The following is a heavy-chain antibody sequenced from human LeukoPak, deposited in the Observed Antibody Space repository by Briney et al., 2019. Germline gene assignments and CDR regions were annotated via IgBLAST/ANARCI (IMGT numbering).Heavy chain of an antibody. J-gene: IGHJ4*02. Sequence: GGSLRLTCAASGFTFSSYWTHWVRQAPGKGLVWVSRILSDGSSSTYADSVKGRFTISRDNAKNTLYLQMNSLRGEDTAVYYCARDLGYCSGGSCYDLFDYWGQGTLVTVSS. V-gene: IGHV3-74*01. CDR1: GFTFSSYW. D-gene: IGHD2-15*01. CDR2: ILSDGSSS. CDR3: ARDLGYCSGGSCYDLFDY.